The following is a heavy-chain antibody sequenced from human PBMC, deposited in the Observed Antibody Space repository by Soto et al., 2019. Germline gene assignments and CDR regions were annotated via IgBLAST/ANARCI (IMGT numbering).Heavy chain of an antibody. V-gene: IGHV4-31*03. CDR1: GGSISSGGYY. Sequence: PSETLSLTCTVSGGSISSGGYYWSWIRQHPGKGLEWIGYIYYSGSTYYKTSLKSRVTISVDTSKNQIYLKLSSVTAADTAVYYCARGYYYDSSGYSWFDYWGQGTLVTVSS. CDR3: ARGYYYDSSGYSWFDY. CDR2: IYYSGST. D-gene: IGHD3-22*01. J-gene: IGHJ4*02.